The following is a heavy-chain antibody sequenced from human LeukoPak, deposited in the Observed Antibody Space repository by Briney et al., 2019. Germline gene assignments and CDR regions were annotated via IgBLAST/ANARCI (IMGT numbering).Heavy chain of an antibody. CDR3: VRQSTGLDY. Sequence: PGRSLRLSCAPSGVTFSTHTMHWVRQAPGKGLEWVAVIESDGRNKYYAESVRGRFTISRDNSRNTLYLQLDSLRSEDTAVYYCVRQSTGLDYWGQGTLVTVSS. CDR2: IESDGRNK. J-gene: IGHJ4*02. CDR1: GVTFSTHT. D-gene: IGHD5/OR15-5a*01. V-gene: IGHV3-30*04.